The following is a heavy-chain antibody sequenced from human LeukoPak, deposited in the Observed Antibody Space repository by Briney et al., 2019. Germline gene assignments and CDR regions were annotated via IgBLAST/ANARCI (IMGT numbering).Heavy chain of an antibody. CDR2: ISGSGGST. D-gene: IGHD1-14*01. Sequence: GGSLRLSCAASGFTFSSYAMSWVRQAPGKGLEWVSAISGSGGSTYYADSVKGRFTISRDNSKNTLYLRMNSLRAEDTAVYYCAKVRGTLGYYYYMDVWGKGTTVTVSS. V-gene: IGHV3-23*01. CDR3: AKVRGTLGYYYYMDV. CDR1: GFTFSSYA. J-gene: IGHJ6*03.